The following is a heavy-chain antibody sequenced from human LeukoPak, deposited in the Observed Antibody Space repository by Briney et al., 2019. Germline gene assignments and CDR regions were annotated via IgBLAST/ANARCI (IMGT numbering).Heavy chain of an antibody. J-gene: IGHJ6*03. CDR3: ARLGATTGLYYYYYYYMDV. D-gene: IGHD1-26*01. Sequence: PSETLSLTCTVSGGSISSYYWSWIRQPPGKGLEWIGYIYYSGSTNYNPSLKSRVTISVDTSKNQFSLKLSSVTAADTAVYNCARLGATTGLYYYYYYYMDVWGKGTTVTVSS. V-gene: IGHV4-59*01. CDR2: IYYSGST. CDR1: GGSISSYY.